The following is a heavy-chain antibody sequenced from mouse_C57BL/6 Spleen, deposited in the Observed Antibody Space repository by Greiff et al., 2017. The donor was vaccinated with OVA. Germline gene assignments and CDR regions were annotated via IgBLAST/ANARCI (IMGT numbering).Heavy chain of an antibody. Sequence: QVTLKVSGPELVKPGASVKISCKASGYAFSSSWMNWVKQRPGKGLEWIGRIYPGDGDTNYNGKFKGKATLTADKSSSTAYMQLSSLTSEDSAVYFCAGSNYDYAMDYWGQGTSVTVSS. CDR1: GYAFSSSW. D-gene: IGHD2-5*01. CDR2: IYPGDGDT. CDR3: AGSNYDYAMDY. V-gene: IGHV1-82*01. J-gene: IGHJ4*01.